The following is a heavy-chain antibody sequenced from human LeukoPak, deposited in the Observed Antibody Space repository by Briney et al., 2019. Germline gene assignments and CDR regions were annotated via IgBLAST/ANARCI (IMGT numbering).Heavy chain of an antibody. Sequence: ASVKVSCKASGGTFSSYAISWVRQAPGRGLEWMGGIIPIFGTANYAQKFQGRVTITTDESTSTAYMELSSLRSEDTAVYYCARGKKKQHFDYWGQGTLVTVSS. D-gene: IGHD6-13*01. CDR1: GGTFSSYA. CDR3: ARGKKKQHFDY. CDR2: IIPIFGTA. J-gene: IGHJ4*02. V-gene: IGHV1-69*05.